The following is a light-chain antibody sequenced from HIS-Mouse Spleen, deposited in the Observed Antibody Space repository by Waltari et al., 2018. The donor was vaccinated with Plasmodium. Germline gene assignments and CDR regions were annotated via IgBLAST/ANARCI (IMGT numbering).Light chain of an antibody. CDR2: QDS. J-gene: IGLJ2*01. V-gene: IGLV3-1*01. CDR1: KLRDKY. Sequence: YELTQPPSVSVSPGQTPSIPSCGAKLRDKYACWYQQKPGQPPVLVIYQDSKRPSGIPERFSGSNTGNTATLTISGTQAMDEADYYCQAWDSSTVVFGGGTKLTVL. CDR3: QAWDSSTVV.